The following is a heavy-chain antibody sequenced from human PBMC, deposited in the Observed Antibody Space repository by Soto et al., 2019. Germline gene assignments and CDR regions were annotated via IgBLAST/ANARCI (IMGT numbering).Heavy chain of an antibody. J-gene: IGHJ4*02. CDR3: ARDEGANIVVVVADTRFDY. D-gene: IGHD2-15*01. Sequence: ASVKVSCKASGYTFTSYGISWVRQAPGQGLEWMGWISAYNGNTNYAQKLQGRVTMTTDTSTSTAYMELRSLRSDDTAVYYCARDEGANIVVVVADTRFDYWRQGTLVTVSS. CDR1: GYTFTSYG. V-gene: IGHV1-18*04. CDR2: ISAYNGNT.